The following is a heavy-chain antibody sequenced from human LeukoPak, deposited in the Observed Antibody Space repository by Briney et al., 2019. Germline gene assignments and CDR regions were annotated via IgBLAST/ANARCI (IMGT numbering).Heavy chain of an antibody. Sequence: PGGSLRLSCAASGFTFSSYSMNWVRQAAGKGLQWVSSISSSSSYIYYADSVKGRFTISRDNAKNSLYLQINSLRPEDTAVYYCARGETYQPLLGYWGQGTLVTVSS. D-gene: IGHD2-2*01. CDR1: GFTFSSYS. CDR3: ARGETYQPLLGY. CDR2: ISSSSSYI. J-gene: IGHJ4*02. V-gene: IGHV3-21*01.